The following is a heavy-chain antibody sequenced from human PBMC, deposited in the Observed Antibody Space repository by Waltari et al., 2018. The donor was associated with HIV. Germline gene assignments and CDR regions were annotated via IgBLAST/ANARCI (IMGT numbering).Heavy chain of an antibody. D-gene: IGHD6-13*01. J-gene: IGHJ6*02. CDR3: AQQLPNRPYYYYYGMDV. Sequence: QVQLVQSGAEVKKPGSSVKVSCKASGGTFSSYAISWVRQAPGQGLEWMGRIIPILGIANYAQKFQGRVTITADKSTSTAYMELSSLRSEDTAVYYCAQQLPNRPYYYYYGMDVWGQGTTVTVSS. V-gene: IGHV1-69*04. CDR2: IIPILGIA. CDR1: GGTFSSYA.